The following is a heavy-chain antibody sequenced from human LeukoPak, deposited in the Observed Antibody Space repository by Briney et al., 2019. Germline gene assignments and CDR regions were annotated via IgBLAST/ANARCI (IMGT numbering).Heavy chain of an antibody. CDR1: GFTFSDYT. J-gene: IGHJ5*02. V-gene: IGHV3-48*01. CDR3: ARDRDYYDSSGYYSWFDP. D-gene: IGHD3-22*01. Sequence: GGSLRLSCAASGFTFSDYTMNWVRQAPGKGLEWISYISISSNTIYYADSVKGRFTISRDNSKNTLYLQMNSLRAEDTAVYYCARDRDYYDSSGYYSWFDPWGQGTLVTVSS. CDR2: ISISSNTI.